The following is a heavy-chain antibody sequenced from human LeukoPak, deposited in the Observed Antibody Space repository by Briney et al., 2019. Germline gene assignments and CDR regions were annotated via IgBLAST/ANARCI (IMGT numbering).Heavy chain of an antibody. Sequence: GRSLRLSCAASGFTFSSYAMHWVRQAPGKGLEWVAVISYDGSNKYYADSVKGRFTISRDTSKNTLYLQMNSLRAEDTALYFCAKKAQYDGHYPLDYWGQGTLVTVSA. CDR1: GFTFSSYA. D-gene: IGHD4/OR15-4a*01. CDR2: ISYDGSNK. CDR3: AKKAQYDGHYPLDY. V-gene: IGHV3-30-3*02. J-gene: IGHJ4*02.